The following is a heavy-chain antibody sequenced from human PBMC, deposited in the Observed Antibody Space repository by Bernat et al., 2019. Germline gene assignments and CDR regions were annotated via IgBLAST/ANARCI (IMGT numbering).Heavy chain of an antibody. Sequence: EVQLVESGGGLVKPGGSLRLSCAASGFTFSNAWMSWVRQAPGKGLEWVGRIKSKTDGGTTDYAAPVKGRFTISRDDSKNTLYLQMNSLKTEDTAVYYCTTEDDFWSGFAFDIWGQGTMVTDSS. J-gene: IGHJ3*02. CDR3: TTEDDFWSGFAFDI. V-gene: IGHV3-15*01. D-gene: IGHD3-3*01. CDR2: IKSKTDGGTT. CDR1: GFTFSNAW.